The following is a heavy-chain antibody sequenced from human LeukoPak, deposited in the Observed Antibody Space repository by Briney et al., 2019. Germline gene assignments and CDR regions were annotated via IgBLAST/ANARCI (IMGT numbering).Heavy chain of an antibody. D-gene: IGHD2-2*01. CDR2: ISGSGGST. J-gene: IGHJ6*02. Sequence: PGGSLRLSCAASGFTFSSYAMSWVRQAPGKGLEWVSAISGSGGSTYYADSVKGRFTISRDNSKNTLYLQMNSLRAEDTAVYYCVRWGDYCSSTSCYEYYYYYGMDVWGQGTTVTVS. V-gene: IGHV3-23*01. CDR3: VRWGDYCSSTSCYEYYYYYGMDV. CDR1: GFTFSSYA.